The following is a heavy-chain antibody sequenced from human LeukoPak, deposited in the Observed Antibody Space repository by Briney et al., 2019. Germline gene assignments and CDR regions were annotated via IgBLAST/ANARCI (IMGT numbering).Heavy chain of an antibody. CDR3: ARDAVDTANAV. Sequence: GGSLRLSCAASGFTFTTYWMHWVRQASGKGLVWVSDINSDGSITSYADSVKGRFTISRDNAKNTLYLQMNSLRAEDTAVYYCARDAVDTANAVWGQGTTVTVSS. V-gene: IGHV3-74*01. CDR1: GFTFTTYW. D-gene: IGHD5-18*01. CDR2: INSDGSIT. J-gene: IGHJ6*02.